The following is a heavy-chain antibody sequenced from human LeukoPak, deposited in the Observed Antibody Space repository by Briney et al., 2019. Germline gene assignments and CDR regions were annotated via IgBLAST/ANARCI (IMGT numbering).Heavy chain of an antibody. J-gene: IGHJ4*02. CDR1: GFTFDDYT. CDR2: IYSGGST. Sequence: ESGGSLRLSCAASGFTFDDYTMHWGRQVPGKGLEWVSVIYSGGSTYYADSVKGRFTISRDNSKNTLYLQMNSLRAEDTAVYYCARDEKSGSYYRDYWGQGTLVTVSS. V-gene: IGHV3-66*01. CDR3: ARDEKSGSYYRDY. D-gene: IGHD1-26*01.